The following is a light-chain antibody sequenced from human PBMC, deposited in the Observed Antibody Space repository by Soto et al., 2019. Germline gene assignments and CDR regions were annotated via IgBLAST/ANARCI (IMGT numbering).Light chain of an antibody. J-gene: IGKJ4*01. CDR1: QSISKY. CDR3: QQSYGTPLT. V-gene: IGKV1-39*01. Sequence: DMEMTQSPSSLSASVGDRVTITCRASQSISKYLNWYQHKPGKVPKLLIYAASSLQSGVPTRFSGSGSGTDFTITIHSLQPEDFATYYCQQSYGTPLTFGGGTKIEIK. CDR2: AAS.